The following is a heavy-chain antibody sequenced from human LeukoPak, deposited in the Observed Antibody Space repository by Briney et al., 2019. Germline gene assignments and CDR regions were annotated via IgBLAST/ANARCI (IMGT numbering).Heavy chain of an antibody. D-gene: IGHD1-26*01. CDR2: TYTSGST. J-gene: IGHJ4*02. CDR3: ARARGGSGSYGHFDS. Sequence: SETLSLTCTVSGDSISGYYWTWIRQPAGEGLEWIGRTYTSGSTNYNPSLKSRVTMSVDTSKNQFSLKMSSLTAADRAMYYCARARGGSGSYGHFDSWGQGTLVTVSS. V-gene: IGHV4-4*07. CDR1: GDSISGYY.